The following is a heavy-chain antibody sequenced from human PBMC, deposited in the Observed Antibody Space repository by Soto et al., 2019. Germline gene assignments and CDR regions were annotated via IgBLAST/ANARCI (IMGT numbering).Heavy chain of an antibody. CDR3: ARESQDYGMDV. V-gene: IGHV3-30-3*01. Sequence: PGGSLRLSCAASGFTFSSYAMHWVRQAPGKGLEWVAVISYDGSNKYYADSVKGRFTISRDNSKNTLYLQMNSLRAEDTAVYYCARESQDYGMDVWGQGTTVTVSS. CDR2: ISYDGSNK. J-gene: IGHJ6*02. CDR1: GFTFSSYA.